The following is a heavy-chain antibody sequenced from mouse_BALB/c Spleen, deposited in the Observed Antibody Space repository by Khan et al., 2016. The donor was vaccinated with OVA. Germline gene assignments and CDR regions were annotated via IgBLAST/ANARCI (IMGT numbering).Heavy chain of an antibody. Sequence: EVQLVESGGGLVKPGGSLKLSCAASGFTFSSYAVSWIRQTPVKRLEWVASINSGGSTYYPDSVKGRFTISRDDARNILYLQMSSLRSEDTAMYYCTRLVDYWGQGTSVTVSS. CDR2: INSGGST. CDR3: TRLVDY. CDR1: GFTFSSYA. J-gene: IGHJ4*01. V-gene: IGHV5-6-5*01.